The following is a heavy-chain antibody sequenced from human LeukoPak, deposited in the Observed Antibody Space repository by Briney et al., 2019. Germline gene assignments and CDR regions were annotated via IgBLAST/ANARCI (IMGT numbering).Heavy chain of an antibody. CDR1: GFTFTSSA. Sequence: ASVKVSCKASGFTFTSSAVQWVRQAPGQGLERMGWISAYNGNTNYAQKLQGRVTMTTDTSTSTAYMELRSLRSDDTAVYYCARDRGYSGYDYPFYSYYYGMDVWGQGTTVTVSS. V-gene: IGHV1-18*01. CDR3: ARDRGYSGYDYPFYSYYYGMDV. J-gene: IGHJ6*02. D-gene: IGHD5-12*01. CDR2: ISAYNGNT.